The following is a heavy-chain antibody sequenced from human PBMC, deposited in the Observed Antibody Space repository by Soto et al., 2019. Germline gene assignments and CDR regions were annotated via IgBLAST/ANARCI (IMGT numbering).Heavy chain of an antibody. D-gene: IGHD3-22*01. CDR2: IYHSGST. CDR3: AAEKRYPAHYYARSGYYQFDY. V-gene: IGHV4-30-2*01. CDR1: GGSISSGGYS. J-gene: IGHJ4*02. Sequence: QLQLQESGSGLVKPSQTLSLTCAVSGGSISSGGYSWSWIRQPPGKGLEWIGYIYHSGSTYYNPSLKRRLTISVDSSKNQFSLKLSSVTAADTAVYYCAAEKRYPAHYYARSGYYQFDYWGQGTLVTVSS.